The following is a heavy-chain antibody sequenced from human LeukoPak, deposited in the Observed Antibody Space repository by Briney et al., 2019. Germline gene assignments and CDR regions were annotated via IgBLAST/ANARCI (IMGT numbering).Heavy chain of an antibody. V-gene: IGHV1-46*01. CDR3: ARDTVDTGGDY. CDR2: INPSGGST. D-gene: IGHD5-18*01. Sequence: ASVKVSCKASGYTFTSYYMHWLRQAPGQGLEWMGIINPSGGSTSYAQKFQGRVTMTRDMSTSTVYMELSSLRSEDTAVYYCARDTVDTGGDYWGQGTLVTVSS. CDR1: GYTFTSYY. J-gene: IGHJ4*02.